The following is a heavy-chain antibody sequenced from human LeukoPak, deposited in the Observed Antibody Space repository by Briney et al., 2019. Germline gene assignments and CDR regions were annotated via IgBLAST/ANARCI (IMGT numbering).Heavy chain of an antibody. CDR3: ARSRSAVFDY. J-gene: IGHJ4*02. CDR1: GFTLSSNY. Sequence: GGSLRLSCAASGFTLSSNYMSWVRQAPGKGLEWVSVIYSGGSTYYADSVKGRFTISRDNSKNTLSLQMNSLRAEDTAVYYCARSRSAVFDYWGQGTLVTVSS. V-gene: IGHV3-53*01. D-gene: IGHD3-3*01. CDR2: IYSGGST.